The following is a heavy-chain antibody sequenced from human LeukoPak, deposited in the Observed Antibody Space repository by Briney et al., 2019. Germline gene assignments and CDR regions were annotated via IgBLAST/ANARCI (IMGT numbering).Heavy chain of an antibody. D-gene: IGHD2-15*01. CDR3: AKAPEGYCSGGSCDADY. J-gene: IGHJ4*02. Sequence: GGSLRLSCAASGFTFSSYGMHWVRQAPGKGLEWVAVIWYDGSNKYYADSVKGRFTISRDNSKNTLYLQMNSLRAEDTAVYYCAKAPEGYCSGGSCDADYWGQGTLVTVSS. CDR1: GFTFSSYG. V-gene: IGHV3-33*06. CDR2: IWYDGSNK.